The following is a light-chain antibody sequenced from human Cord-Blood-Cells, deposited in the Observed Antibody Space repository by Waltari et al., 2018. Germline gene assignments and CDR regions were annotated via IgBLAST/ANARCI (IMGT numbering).Light chain of an antibody. CDR3: SSYTSSSTWV. CDR1: SSDVGGYNY. CDR2: DVS. J-gene: IGLJ3*02. V-gene: IGLV2-14*01. Sequence: QSALTQPASVSGSPGQSITISCTGTSSDVGGYNYVSWYQQHPGKDPKLMIYDVSNRPPGVSNRFSGSKSGNTASLTNSGLQAEDEADYYCSSYTSSSTWVFGGGTKLTVL.